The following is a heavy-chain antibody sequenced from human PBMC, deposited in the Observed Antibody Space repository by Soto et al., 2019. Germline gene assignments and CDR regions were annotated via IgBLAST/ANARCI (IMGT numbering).Heavy chain of an antibody. CDR2: ISGSGGST. V-gene: IGHV3-23*01. CDR3: AKDRGYCSGGSCHYYFDY. J-gene: IGHJ4*02. CDR1: GFTFSSYA. Sequence: GGSLRLSCAASGFTFSSYAMSWVRQAPGKGLEWVSAISGSGGSTYYADSVKGRFTISRDNSKNTLYLQMNSLRAEDTAVYYCAKDRGYCSGGSCHYYFDYWGQGTLVTVSS. D-gene: IGHD2-15*01.